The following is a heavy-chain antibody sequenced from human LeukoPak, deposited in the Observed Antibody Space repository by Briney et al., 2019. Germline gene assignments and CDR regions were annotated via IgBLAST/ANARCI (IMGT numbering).Heavy chain of an antibody. CDR2: VFYTGKT. V-gene: IGHV4-39*07. J-gene: IGHJ4*02. CDR1: GGSVNTSDYY. Sequence: SETLSLTCTVSGGSVNTSDYYWGWIRQSPVKGLEWIGDVFYTGKTNYNPSLRGRATISIDTSKNQFSLKLTYVTAADTAVYYCARVFDSWGQGTLVTVSS. CDR3: ARVFDS.